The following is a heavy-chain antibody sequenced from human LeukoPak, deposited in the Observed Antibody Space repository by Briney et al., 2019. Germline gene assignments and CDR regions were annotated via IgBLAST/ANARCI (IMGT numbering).Heavy chain of an antibody. J-gene: IGHJ3*02. V-gene: IGHV1-18*01. D-gene: IGHD1-14*01. CDR3: ARSVLGTDAFDI. CDR2: ISPYNGNT. CDR1: GYTFTSYG. Sequence: ASVKVSCKASGYTFTSYGISWVRQAPGQGLEWMGWISPYNGNTIYAQKLQGRVTMTTDTSTSTAYMELRSLRSEDTAVYYCARSVLGTDAFDIWGQGTMVTVSS.